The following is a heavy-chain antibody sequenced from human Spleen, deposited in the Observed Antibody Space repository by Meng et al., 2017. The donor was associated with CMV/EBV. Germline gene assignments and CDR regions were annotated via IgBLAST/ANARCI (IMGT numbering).Heavy chain of an antibody. CDR3: ARGQTDSYYYGMDV. J-gene: IGHJ6*04. CDR1: GFTLSDYY. V-gene: IGHV3-11*01. CDR2: IRISGSTI. Sequence: GETLTISCTASGFTLSDYYMTWIRQVPGKGREWGSYIRISGSTIFYADAVKGRFTISRDNAKSSLYLQMNSLRAEETALYYCARGQTDSYYYGMDVWVKGTTVTVSS.